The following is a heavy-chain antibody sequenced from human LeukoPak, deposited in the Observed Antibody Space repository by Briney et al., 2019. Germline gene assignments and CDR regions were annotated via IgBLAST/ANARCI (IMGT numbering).Heavy chain of an antibody. J-gene: IGHJ4*02. CDR3: ARPGQLGEYTPYYFDF. D-gene: IGHD3-16*01. V-gene: IGHV5-51*01. CDR2: MYPGDSDT. CDR1: GYSFTSYW. Sequence: GESLKISCKGSGYSFTSYWIGWVRQMPGKGLEWMGIMYPGDSDTRYSPSFQGQVTISADKSISTAYLQWSSLKASDTAMYYCARPGQLGEYTPYYFDFWGQGTLVTVSS.